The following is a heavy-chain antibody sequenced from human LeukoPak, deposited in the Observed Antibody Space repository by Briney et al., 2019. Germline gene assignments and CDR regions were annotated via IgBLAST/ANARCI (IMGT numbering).Heavy chain of an antibody. Sequence: SETLSLTCAVYGGFFSGYYWSWIRQPPGKGLEWIGEIYHSGSTNYDPSLKSRVTISVDTSKNQFSLKLSSVTAADTAVYYCARNTGDYWGQGTLVTVSS. CDR3: ARNTGDY. V-gene: IGHV4-34*01. CDR1: GGFFSGYY. J-gene: IGHJ4*02. D-gene: IGHD1-14*01. CDR2: IYHSGST.